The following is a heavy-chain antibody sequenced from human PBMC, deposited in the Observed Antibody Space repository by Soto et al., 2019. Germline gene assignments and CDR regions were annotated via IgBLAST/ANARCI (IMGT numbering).Heavy chain of an antibody. CDR3: AKIRVGEHYYYTLDV. V-gene: IGHV4-39*07. Sequence: SETLSLTCTVSGGSISSSSYYWGWIRQPPGKGLEWIGSIYYSGNTYYNPSLKSRVTKSVDTSKNQFSLKLSSVTAADTAVYFCAKIRVGEHYYYTLDVWGQGTAVT. CDR1: GGSISSSSYY. J-gene: IGHJ6*02. CDR2: IYYSGNT. D-gene: IGHD3-10*01.